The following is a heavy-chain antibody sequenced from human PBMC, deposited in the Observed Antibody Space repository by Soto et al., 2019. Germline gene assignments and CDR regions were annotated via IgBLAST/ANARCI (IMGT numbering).Heavy chain of an antibody. CDR1: GFSLSTSGVG. CDR2: IYLHDDK. Sequence: QITLKESGPTLVKPTQTLTLTCTFSGFSLSTSGVGVGWVRQPPGKPLEWLTLIYLHDDKRYIPSLQSRLTXTXPTSKNQVVRTMTNVYPVDTATYYYAHTVAPRIFYFWGQGTLVTVSP. J-gene: IGHJ4*02. D-gene: IGHD2-15*01. V-gene: IGHV2-5*01. CDR3: AHTVAPRIFYF.